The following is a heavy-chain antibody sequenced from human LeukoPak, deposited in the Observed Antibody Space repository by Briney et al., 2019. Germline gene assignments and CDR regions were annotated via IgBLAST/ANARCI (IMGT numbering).Heavy chain of an antibody. CDR2: IIPIFGTA. Sequence: ASVKVSCKASGGTFSSYAISWVRQAPGQGLEWMGGIIPIFGTANYAQKFQGRVTITADESTSTAYMELSSLRSEDTAVYYCARTSCEYCSSTSSYRGGDCHQGYWGQGTLVTVSS. CDR1: GGTFSSYA. V-gene: IGHV1-69*13. D-gene: IGHD2-2*01. CDR3: ARTSCEYCSSTSSYRGGDCHQGY. J-gene: IGHJ4*02.